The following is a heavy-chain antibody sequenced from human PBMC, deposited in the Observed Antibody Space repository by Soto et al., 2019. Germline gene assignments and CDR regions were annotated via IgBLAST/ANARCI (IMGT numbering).Heavy chain of an antibody. Sequence: GGSLRLSCAASGFTFSSYGMHWVRQAPGKGLEWVAVIWYDGSNKYYADSVKGRFTISRDNSKNTLYLQMNSLRAEDTAVYYCARDLAARPYYYGMDVWGQGTTVTVSS. CDR2: IWYDGSNK. CDR3: ARDLAARPYYYGMDV. J-gene: IGHJ6*02. D-gene: IGHD6-6*01. V-gene: IGHV3-33*01. CDR1: GFTFSSYG.